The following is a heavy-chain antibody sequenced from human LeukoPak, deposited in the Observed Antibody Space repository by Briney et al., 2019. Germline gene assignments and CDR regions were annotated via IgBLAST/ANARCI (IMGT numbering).Heavy chain of an antibody. Sequence: SETLSLTCTVSGGSISSYYWSWIRQPPGKGLEWIGYIYYSGSTNYNPSLKSRVTISVDTSKNQFSLRLNSVTAADTAVYYCARGGDYYDSSGSPYYFDYWGQGTLVTVSS. V-gene: IGHV4-59*01. J-gene: IGHJ4*02. CDR3: ARGGDYYDSSGSPYYFDY. CDR1: GGSISSYY. CDR2: IYYSGST. D-gene: IGHD3-22*01.